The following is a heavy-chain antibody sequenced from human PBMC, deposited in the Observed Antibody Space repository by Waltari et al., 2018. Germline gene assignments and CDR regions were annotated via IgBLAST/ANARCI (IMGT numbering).Heavy chain of an antibody. V-gene: IGHV4-4*07. CDR3: TRGRGGGGSSNNWFDP. CDR1: GGSISSYY. J-gene: IGHJ5*02. Sequence: QVQLQESGPGLVKPSETLSLTCTVSGGSISSYYWSWIRQPAGKGLEWIGHIYTSGRTNYNPLLKSRVTMSVDTSKNQFSLKLNSVTAAETAIYYCTRGRGGGGSSNNWFDPWGQGTLVIVSS. CDR2: IYTSGRT. D-gene: IGHD1-26*01.